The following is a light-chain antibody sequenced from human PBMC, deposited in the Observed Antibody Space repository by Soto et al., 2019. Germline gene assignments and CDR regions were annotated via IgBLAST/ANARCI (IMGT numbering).Light chain of an antibody. Sequence: QSALTQPHSVSGSPGQSVTISCTGTSNDIGGYNSVSWYQRHPGKAHKLIIYDVTKRPSGVPDRFSGSKSGDTASLTISGLQSEDEAEYYCCSYAGTHTFVIFGAGTKLTVL. CDR2: DVT. J-gene: IGLJ2*01. CDR1: SNDIGGYNS. CDR3: CSYAGTHTFVI. V-gene: IGLV2-11*01.